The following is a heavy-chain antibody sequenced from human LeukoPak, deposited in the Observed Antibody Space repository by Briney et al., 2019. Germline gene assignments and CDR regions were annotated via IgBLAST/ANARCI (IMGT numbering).Heavy chain of an antibody. Sequence: ASVKVSCKASGYTFTSYDINWARQATGQGLEWMGWMNPKSGNTGYAQKFQGRVTFTRITSIDTAYMELSSLRSEDTAVYYCGRGRARAGWPNWFDLWGQGTLVTVSS. J-gene: IGHJ5*02. V-gene: IGHV1-8*01. CDR3: GRGRARAGWPNWFDL. CDR2: MNPKSGNT. D-gene: IGHD5-24*01. CDR1: GYTFTSYD.